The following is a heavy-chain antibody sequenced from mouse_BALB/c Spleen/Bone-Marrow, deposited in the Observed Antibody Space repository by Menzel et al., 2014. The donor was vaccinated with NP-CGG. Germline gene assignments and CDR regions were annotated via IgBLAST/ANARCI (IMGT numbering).Heavy chain of an antibody. CDR1: GFTFTDYY. CDR2: IRNKANGYTT. CDR3: ARHINYGNSWYFDG. D-gene: IGHD2-1*01. Sequence: EVKLVESGGGLVQPGGSLRLSCATSGFTFTDYYMSWVRQPPGKALEWLGFIRNKANGYTTEYSASVKGRFTISRDNSQSILYLQMNTLRAEDSATYYCARHINYGNSWYFDGWGAGTTVTVSS. V-gene: IGHV7-3*02. J-gene: IGHJ1*01.